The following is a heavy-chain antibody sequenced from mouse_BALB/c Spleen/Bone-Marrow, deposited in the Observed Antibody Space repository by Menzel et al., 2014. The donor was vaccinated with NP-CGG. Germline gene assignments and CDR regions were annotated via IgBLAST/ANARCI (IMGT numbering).Heavy chain of an antibody. CDR1: GFNIKDTY. Sequence: VQLQQSGAELVKPGASVKLSCTASGFNIKDTYMHWVKPRPEQGLKWIGRIDPANGNTKYDPKFQGKATITADTSSNTAYLQLFSLTSEDTAVYYCARTPRATFYFDYWGQGTTLTVSS. CDR3: ARTPRATFYFDY. D-gene: IGHD3-1*01. V-gene: IGHV14-3*02. CDR2: IDPANGNT. J-gene: IGHJ2*01.